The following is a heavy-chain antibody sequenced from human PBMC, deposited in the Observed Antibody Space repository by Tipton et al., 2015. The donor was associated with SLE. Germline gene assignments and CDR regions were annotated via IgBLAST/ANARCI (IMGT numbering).Heavy chain of an antibody. D-gene: IGHD7-27*01. J-gene: IGHJ6*03. CDR1: GGSISSYY. V-gene: IGHV4-59*08. Sequence: TLSLTCTVSGGSISSYYWSWIRQPPGKGLEWIGSIYQSGSTYYNPSLKSRVTISTNTYTKHFSLELSSVTAADTAVYYCAGQLGKAFYYYMDVWGKGTAVTVSS. CDR2: IYQSGST. CDR3: AGQLGKAFYYYMDV.